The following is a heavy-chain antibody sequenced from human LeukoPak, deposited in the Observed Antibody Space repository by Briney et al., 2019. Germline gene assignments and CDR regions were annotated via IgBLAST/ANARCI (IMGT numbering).Heavy chain of an antibody. V-gene: IGHV1-24*01. Sequence: ASVKVSCKVSGYTLTELSMHWVRQAPGKGLEWMGGFDPEDGETIYAQKFQDRVTMTTDTSTSTALMELRSLRSDDTAVYYCARSEKAYCGGVCDNYHMDVWGKGTTVTVSS. CDR1: GYTLTELS. D-gene: IGHD2-21*02. CDR3: ARSEKAYCGGVCDNYHMDV. CDR2: FDPEDGET. J-gene: IGHJ6*03.